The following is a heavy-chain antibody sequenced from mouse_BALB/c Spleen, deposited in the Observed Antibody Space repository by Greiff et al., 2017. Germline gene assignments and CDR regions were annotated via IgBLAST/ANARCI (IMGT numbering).Heavy chain of an antibody. CDR2: ISDGGSYT. V-gene: IGHV5-4*02. J-gene: IGHJ4*01. Sequence: EVQGVESGGGLVKPGGSLKLSCAASGFTFSSYTMSWVRQTPEKRLEWVATISDGGSYTYYPDSVKGRFTISRDNAKNNLYLQMSSLKSEDTAMYYCARGGYEGRYAMDYWGQGTSVTVSS. D-gene: IGHD2-14*01. CDR3: ARGGYEGRYAMDY. CDR1: GFTFSSYT.